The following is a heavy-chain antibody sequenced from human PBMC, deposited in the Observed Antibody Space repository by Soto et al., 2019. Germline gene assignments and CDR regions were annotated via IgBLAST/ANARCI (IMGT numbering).Heavy chain of an antibody. D-gene: IGHD1-26*01. Sequence: PSETLSLTCAVSGGSISSSNWWSWVRQPPGKGLEWIGEIYHSGSTNYNPSLKSRVTISVDKSKNQFSLKLSSVTAADTAVYYCASGGIVGATYYDYWGQGTLVTVSS. CDR2: IYHSGST. CDR3: ASGGIVGATYYDY. CDR1: GGSISSSNW. J-gene: IGHJ4*02. V-gene: IGHV4-4*02.